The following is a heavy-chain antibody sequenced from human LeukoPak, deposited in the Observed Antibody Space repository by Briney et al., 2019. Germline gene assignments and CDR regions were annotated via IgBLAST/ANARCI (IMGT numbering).Heavy chain of an antibody. CDR2: IHCADSAT. CDR1: GYNXDTXY. J-gene: IGHJ4*02. D-gene: IGHD7-27*01. Sequence: CKXXGYNXDTXYIAXGXXVPXXGLEWMGIIHCADSATRYNPSFQGQVTVSVDKSINTAYLQWSSLKASDTAMYYCAREYWGNLDSWGQGTLVTVSS. CDR3: AREYWGNLDS. V-gene: IGHV5-51*01.